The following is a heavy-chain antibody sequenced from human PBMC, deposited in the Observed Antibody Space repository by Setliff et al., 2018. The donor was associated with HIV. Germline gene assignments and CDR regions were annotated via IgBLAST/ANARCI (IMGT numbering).Heavy chain of an antibody. D-gene: IGHD6-19*01. V-gene: IGHV3-21*04. Sequence: LRLSCVTSGFTFTSHSMNWVRLRPGKGLEWVASISGSGTYTHYADSVRGRFTISRDNSKNTLYLQMNSLRAEDTAVYYCAKGRYGSGANYYYYYMDVWGKGTTVTVSS. CDR3: AKGRYGSGANYYYYYMDV. CDR2: ISGSGTYT. CDR1: GFTFTSHS. J-gene: IGHJ6*03.